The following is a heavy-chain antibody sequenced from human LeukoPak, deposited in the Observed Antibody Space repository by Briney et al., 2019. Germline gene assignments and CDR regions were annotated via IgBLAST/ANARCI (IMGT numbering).Heavy chain of an antibody. J-gene: IGHJ3*02. CDR1: GFTFSDYY. Sequence: PGGSLRPSCAASGFTFSDYYMSWIRQAPGKGLEWVSYISSSGSTIYYADFVKGRFTISRDNAKNSLHLQMSSLRVEDTAVYYCARVRSGYYHDAFDIWGQGTMVTVSS. CDR2: ISSSGSTI. V-gene: IGHV3-11*04. D-gene: IGHD3-22*01. CDR3: ARVRSGYYHDAFDI.